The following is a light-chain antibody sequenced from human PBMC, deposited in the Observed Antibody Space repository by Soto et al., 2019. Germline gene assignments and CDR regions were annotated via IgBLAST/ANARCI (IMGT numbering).Light chain of an antibody. V-gene: IGLV2-14*01. Sequence: QSALTQPASVSGPPGHSITISCTGTSSDVGRYNYVSWYQQHPGKAPKLMLYEVNNRPSGVSNRFSGSKSGNTASLTISGLQAEDEADYYCGSYTSNSTYIFGAGTKLTVL. CDR1: SSDVGRYNY. CDR2: EVN. J-gene: IGLJ1*01. CDR3: GSYTSNSTYI.